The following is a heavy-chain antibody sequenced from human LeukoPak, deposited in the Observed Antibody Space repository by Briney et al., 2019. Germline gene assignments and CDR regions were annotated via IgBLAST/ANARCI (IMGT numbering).Heavy chain of an antibody. V-gene: IGHV3-23*01. CDR1: GFTFSNYA. CDR2: VTGNGDHT. D-gene: IGHD6-19*01. J-gene: IGHJ5*02. CDR3: ARQAGVT. Sequence: GGSLRLSCAASGFTFSNYAMSWVRQAPGKGLEWVSTVTGNGDHTYYADSVKGRFTISRDNSKNTLYLQVSSLRAEDTAVYYCARQAGVTWGQGTLVTVSS.